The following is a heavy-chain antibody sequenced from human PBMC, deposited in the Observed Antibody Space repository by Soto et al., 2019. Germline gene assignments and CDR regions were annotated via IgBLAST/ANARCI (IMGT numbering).Heavy chain of an antibody. CDR2: IWYDGSNK. CDR1: GFTFSSYG. V-gene: IGHV3-33*01. Sequence: QVQLVESGGGVVQPGRSLRLSCAASGFTFSSYGMHWVRQAPGKGLEWVADIWYDGSNKYYADSVKGRFTISRDNSKNTLLLQRKSLRAEDTAEYYCARDPSSSEIGIVGATPLPYCFGYWGQGTLVTVSS. CDR3: ARDPSSSEIGIVGATPLPYCFGY. D-gene: IGHD1-26*01. J-gene: IGHJ4*02.